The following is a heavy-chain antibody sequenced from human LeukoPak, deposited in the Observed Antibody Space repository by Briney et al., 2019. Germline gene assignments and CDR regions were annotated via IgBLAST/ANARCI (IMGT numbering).Heavy chain of an antibody. CDR3: AKDGGISTGYYCGVDV. V-gene: IGHV3-30*18. D-gene: IGHD3-16*01. CDR1: GFTFSTYG. CDR2: ISYDGSNK. J-gene: IGHJ6*04. Sequence: PGGSLRLSCAASGFTFSTYGMHWVRQAPGRGLEWVAVISYDGSNKYYADSVKGRFTISRDNSKNTLYLQMNSLRAEDTAVYWCAKDGGISTGYYCGVDVWGKGTTVTVSS.